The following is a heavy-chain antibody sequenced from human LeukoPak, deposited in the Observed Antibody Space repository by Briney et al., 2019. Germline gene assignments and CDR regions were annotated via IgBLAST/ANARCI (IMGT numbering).Heavy chain of an antibody. Sequence: GGSLRLSCAASGFTFSSYSMNCVRQAPGKGLEWVSSISSSSYIYYADSVKGRFTISRDNSKNTLYLQMNSLRAEDTAVYYCARVGSWGDYYYYMDVWGKGTTVTVSS. V-gene: IGHV3-21*01. CDR2: ISSSSYI. CDR1: GFTFSSYS. D-gene: IGHD3-10*01. J-gene: IGHJ6*03. CDR3: ARVGSWGDYYYYMDV.